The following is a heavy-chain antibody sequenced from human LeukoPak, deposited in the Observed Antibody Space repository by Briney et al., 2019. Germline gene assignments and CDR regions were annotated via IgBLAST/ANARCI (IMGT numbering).Heavy chain of an antibody. CDR2: IRQDGGEK. V-gene: IGHV3-7*01. CDR1: GFTFSNYW. Sequence: GGSLRLSCGASGFTFSNYWMSWVRQAPGKGLEWVANIRQDGGEKYYVDSIEGRLTISRDNAKNSLFLQMSSLRDEDTAVYYCARSPSGKYSYGDYWGRGTLVTVSS. CDR3: ARSPSGKYSYGDY. D-gene: IGHD3-16*01. J-gene: IGHJ4*02.